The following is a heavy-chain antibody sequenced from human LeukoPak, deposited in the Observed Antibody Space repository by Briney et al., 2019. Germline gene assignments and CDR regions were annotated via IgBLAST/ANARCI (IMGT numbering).Heavy chain of an antibody. CDR2: IYYSGST. CDR1: GGSISSYY. CDR3: ARSNYDSSGYYSK. V-gene: IGHV4-59*01. J-gene: IGHJ4*02. D-gene: IGHD3-22*01. Sequence: SGTLSLTCTVSGGSISSYYWSWIRQPPGKGLEWIGYIYYSGSTNYNPSLKSRVTISVDTSKNQFSLKLSSVTAADTAVYYCARSNYDSSGYYSKWGQGTLVTVSS.